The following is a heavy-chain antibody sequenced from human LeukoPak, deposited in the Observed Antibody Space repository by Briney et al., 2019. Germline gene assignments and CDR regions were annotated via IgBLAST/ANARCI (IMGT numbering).Heavy chain of an antibody. Sequence: PGGSLRLSCAASGFTFSSYNMNWVRQAPGKGLEWVSSISSSSSYIYYADSVKGRFTISRDNAKNSLYLQMNSLRAEDTAVYYCAKDLVRGNYYYYYMDVWGKGTTVTISS. CDR2: ISSSSSYI. J-gene: IGHJ6*03. V-gene: IGHV3-21*01. CDR3: AKDLVRGNYYYYYMDV. CDR1: GFTFSSYN. D-gene: IGHD2-21*01.